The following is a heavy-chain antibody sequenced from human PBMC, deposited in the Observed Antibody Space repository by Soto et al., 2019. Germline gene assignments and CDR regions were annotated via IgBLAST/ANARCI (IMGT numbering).Heavy chain of an antibody. V-gene: IGHV3-30*18. D-gene: IGHD4-17*01. Sequence: QVHLVESGGGVVQPGRSQRLSCAASGFTFSSYGMHWVRQAPGKGLEWVAFISYDATNKYYADSVRVRFTISRDNSKNTLNLQLNSLRVEDTALYYCVKDKMDYGLFDSWGQGTLVTVSS. CDR1: GFTFSSYG. CDR3: VKDKMDYGLFDS. CDR2: ISYDATNK. J-gene: IGHJ4*02.